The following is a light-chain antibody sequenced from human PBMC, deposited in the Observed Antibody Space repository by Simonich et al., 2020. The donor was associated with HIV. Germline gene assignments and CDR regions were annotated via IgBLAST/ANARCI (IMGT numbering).Light chain of an antibody. CDR3: QQSYSTPFT. Sequence: DIQMTQSPSSLSASVGDRVSITCRASENDFSYLNWYQQKPGKAPKVVIYAASSLQSGVPSRFSGSGSGTDFILTISSLQPEDFATYYCQQSYSTPFTFGPGTKMDIK. J-gene: IGKJ3*01. CDR1: ENDFSY. V-gene: IGKV1-39*01. CDR2: AAS.